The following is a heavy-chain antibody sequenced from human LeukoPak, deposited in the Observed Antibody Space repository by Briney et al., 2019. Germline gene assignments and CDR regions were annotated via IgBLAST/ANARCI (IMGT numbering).Heavy chain of an antibody. CDR1: GGSFSGYY. J-gene: IGHJ5*02. CDR3: ARGPKRLDIVVVPAGQRAYSP. CDR2: INHSGST. V-gene: IGHV4-34*01. D-gene: IGHD2-2*01. Sequence: SETLSLTCAVYGGSFSGYYWSWIRQPPGKGLGWIGEINHSGSTNYNPSLKSRVTISVDTSKNQFSLKLSSVTAADTAVYYCARGPKRLDIVVVPAGQRAYSPWGQGTLVTVSS.